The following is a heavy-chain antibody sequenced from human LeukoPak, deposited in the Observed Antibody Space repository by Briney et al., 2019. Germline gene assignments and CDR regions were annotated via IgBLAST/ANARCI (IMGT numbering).Heavy chain of an antibody. CDR1: GFSFSSYG. V-gene: IGHV3-30*02. D-gene: IGHD6-13*01. J-gene: IGHJ5*02. Sequence: GSLRLSCAASGFSFSSYGMHWVRQAPGKGLEWVAFIRYDGSNKYYADSVKGRFTISRDNSKNTLYLQMNSLRAEDTAVYYCAKDISSWYVGWFDPWGQGTLVTVSS. CDR2: IRYDGSNK. CDR3: AKDISSWYVGWFDP.